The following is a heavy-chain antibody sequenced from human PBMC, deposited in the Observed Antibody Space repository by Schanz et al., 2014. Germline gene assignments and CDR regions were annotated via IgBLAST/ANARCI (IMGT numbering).Heavy chain of an antibody. CDR1: GFTFSNHG. V-gene: IGHV3-33*01. CDR2: ICNDGSNE. Sequence: QVQLVESGGGVVQPGRSLRLSCAASGFTFSNHGMHWVRQSPGKGLEGVELICNDGSNESYADSVKGRFAISRDNPKKTLYLQMKSLRAEDTAVYYCARDHQWLARYYMDVWGKGTTVTVSS. CDR3: ARDHQWLARYYMDV. D-gene: IGHD6-19*01. J-gene: IGHJ6*03.